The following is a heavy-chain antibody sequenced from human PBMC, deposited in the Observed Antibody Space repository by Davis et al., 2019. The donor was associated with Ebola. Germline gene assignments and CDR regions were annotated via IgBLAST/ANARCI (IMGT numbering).Heavy chain of an antibody. CDR2: IFYSGST. Sequence: MPSETLSLTCTVSGGSISSGGYYWSWIRQHPGKGLEWIGYIFYSGSTDYNPSLKSRVTISVDTSKNQFSLKLNSVTAADTAVYFCARFRYSSSRNAFQIWGQGTKVIVSS. V-gene: IGHV4-31*03. CDR1: GGSISSGGYY. J-gene: IGHJ3*02. D-gene: IGHD6-13*01. CDR3: ARFRYSSSRNAFQI.